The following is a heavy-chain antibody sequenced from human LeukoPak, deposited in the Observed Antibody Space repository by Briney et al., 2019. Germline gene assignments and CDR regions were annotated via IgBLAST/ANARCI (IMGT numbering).Heavy chain of an antibody. V-gene: IGHV3-7*05. J-gene: IGHJ4*02. CDR1: GFTFSSYS. D-gene: IGHD3-16*02. Sequence: GGSLRLSCAASGFTFSSYSMNWVRQAPGKGLEWVANIMQDGSEKYYVDSVKGRFTISRDNAKNSLYLQMNSLRAEDTAVFYCARGLRTMVAFGGVIVDYWGQGTLVTVSS. CDR3: ARGLRTMVAFGGVIVDY. CDR2: IMQDGSEK.